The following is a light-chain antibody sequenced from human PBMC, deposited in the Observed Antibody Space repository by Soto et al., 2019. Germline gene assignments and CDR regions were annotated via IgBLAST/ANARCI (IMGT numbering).Light chain of an antibody. J-gene: IGKJ5*01. CDR2: EVS. V-gene: IGKV2D-29*02. Sequence: DVVMSQTPLSLSVAPGQPASISCKSSQSLLHITGETFLFWYLQTKGQSPQILIYEVSTRVSGVPDRFSGSGSGTDFTLEISRVETDDVSIYYCMQSTQLPPTFGQGTRLEIK. CDR1: QSLLHITGETF. CDR3: MQSTQLPPT.